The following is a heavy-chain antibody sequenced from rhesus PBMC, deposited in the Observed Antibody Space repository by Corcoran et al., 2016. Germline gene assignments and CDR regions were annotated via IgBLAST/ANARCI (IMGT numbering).Heavy chain of an antibody. CDR1: VGSFSSYW. Sequence: VQLQESGPGLVKPPETLSLTCAVSVGSFSSYWRSWNRQPPGRGMGWSGVINGSSVSTNYNPSLNSRVTISKDSSTNQFSLNLSSVTAADTAVYYCARCACTSSTCYADAFDFWGQGLRVTVSS. V-gene: IGHV4-80*01. D-gene: IGHD2-2*01. J-gene: IGHJ3*01. CDR3: ARCACTSSTCYADAFDF. CDR2: INGSSVST.